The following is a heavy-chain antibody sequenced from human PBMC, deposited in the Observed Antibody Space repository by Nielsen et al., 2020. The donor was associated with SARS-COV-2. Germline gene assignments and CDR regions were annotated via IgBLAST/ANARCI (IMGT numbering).Heavy chain of an antibody. Sequence: SETLSLTCTVSGGSISSYYWSWIRQPPGKGLEWIGYIYYSGSTNYNPSLKSRVTISVDTSKNQFSLKLSSVTAADTAVYYCARHAGYCSGGSCEPFDYWGQGTLVTVSS. CDR3: ARHAGYCSGGSCEPFDY. CDR2: IYYSGST. J-gene: IGHJ4*02. CDR1: GGSISSYY. D-gene: IGHD2-15*01. V-gene: IGHV4-59*08.